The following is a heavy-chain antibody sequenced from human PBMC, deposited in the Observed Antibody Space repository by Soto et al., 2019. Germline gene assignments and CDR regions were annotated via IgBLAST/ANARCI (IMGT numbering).Heavy chain of an antibody. CDR1: GFTFSSYA. V-gene: IGHV3-30-3*01. CDR2: ISYDGSNK. J-gene: IGHJ4*02. CDR3: ARVQEPLLYLSLVDY. D-gene: IGHD2-2*02. Sequence: QVQLVESGGGVVQPGRSLRLSCAASGFTFSSYAMHWVRQAPGKGLEWVAVISYDGSNKYYADSVKGRFTISRDNSKNTRDLQMNSLRAEDTDVYYCARVQEPLLYLSLVDYWGQGTLVTVSS.